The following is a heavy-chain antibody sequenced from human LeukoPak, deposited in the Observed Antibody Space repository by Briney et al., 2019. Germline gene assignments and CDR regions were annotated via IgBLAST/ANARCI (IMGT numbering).Heavy chain of an antibody. CDR1: GFTFSSYW. J-gene: IGHJ4*02. D-gene: IGHD5-24*01. CDR2: IKEDGTMK. Sequence: GGSLRLSCAASGFTFSSYWMNWVRQAPGKGLEWVGNIKEDGTMKYYLDSVKGRVTISRDNARNSLHLQLDSLRAEDTAVYFCARDTGFNTFDYWGQGTPVTVSS. CDR3: ARDTGFNTFDY. V-gene: IGHV3-7*05.